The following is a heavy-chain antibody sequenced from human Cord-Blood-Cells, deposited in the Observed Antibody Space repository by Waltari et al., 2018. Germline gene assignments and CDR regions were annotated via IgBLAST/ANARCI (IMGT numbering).Heavy chain of an antibody. J-gene: IGHJ4*02. D-gene: IGHD6-19*01. Sequence: EVQLVESGGGLVQPGGSLRLSCAASGFTFSSYEMTWVRQAPGRGLEWVSYISSSGSTIYYADAVKGRFTSSRDNAKNSLYRQMNSLRAEDTAVYYCARDRRGSSGWFDYWGQGTLVTVSS. CDR1: GFTFSSYE. CDR2: ISSSGSTI. V-gene: IGHV3-48*03. CDR3: ARDRRGSSGWFDY.